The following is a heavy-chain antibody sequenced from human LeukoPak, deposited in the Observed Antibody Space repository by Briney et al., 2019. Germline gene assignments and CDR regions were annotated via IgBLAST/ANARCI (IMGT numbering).Heavy chain of an antibody. Sequence: GESLKISCKGSGYSFTSYWIGWARQMPGKGLEWMGIIYPGDSDTRYSPSFQGQVTISADKSISTAYLQWSSLKASDTAMYYCARKVEGGDGYKSLDYWGQGTLVTVSS. V-gene: IGHV5-51*01. J-gene: IGHJ4*02. CDR3: ARKVEGGDGYKSLDY. D-gene: IGHD5-24*01. CDR1: GYSFTSYW. CDR2: IYPGDSDT.